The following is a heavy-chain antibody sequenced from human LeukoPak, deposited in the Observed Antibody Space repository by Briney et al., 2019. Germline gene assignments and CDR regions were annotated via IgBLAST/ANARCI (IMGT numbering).Heavy chain of an antibody. CDR2: IYPGDSDT. CDR3: ARRGNGGYEYFDN. CDR1: GYSFTSDW. J-gene: IGHJ4*02. D-gene: IGHD5-12*01. V-gene: IGHV5-51*01. Sequence: GESLKISCTGSGYSFTSDWIGWVRQMPGKGPEWMGIIYPGDSDTRYSPSFQGQVTISADKSTSTAYLQWSSLKASDTAMYYCARRGNGGYEYFDNWRQGTLVTVSS.